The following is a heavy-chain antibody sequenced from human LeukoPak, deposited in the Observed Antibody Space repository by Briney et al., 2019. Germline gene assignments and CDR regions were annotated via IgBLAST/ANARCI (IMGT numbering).Heavy chain of an antibody. J-gene: IGHJ5*02. CDR3: VRDRITMVRGVRNWFDP. D-gene: IGHD3-10*01. CDR1: GFIFSTYG. V-gene: IGHV3-33*01. CDR2: IWYDGSDE. Sequence: GRSLRLSCAESGFIFSTYGMHWVRQAPGKGLEGVALIWYDGSDEHYADSVKGRFTISRDNSRNTLYLQMNSLRVEDTAVYYCVRDRITMVRGVRNWFDPWGQGTLVTVSS.